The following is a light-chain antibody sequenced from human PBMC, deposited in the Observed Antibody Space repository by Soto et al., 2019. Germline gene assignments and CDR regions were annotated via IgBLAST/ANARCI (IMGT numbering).Light chain of an antibody. J-gene: IGLJ1*01. CDR1: SSDVGGYNY. V-gene: IGLV2-14*01. CDR2: DVT. CDR3: SSYTSSSTPYV. Sequence: QSVLTQPASVSGSPGQSTTISCAGTSSDVGGYNYVSWYQQHPVKAPKLMIYDVTNRPSGVSDRFSGSKPGNTASLTISGLQAEDEADYYCSSYTSSSTPYVFGTGTKVTVL.